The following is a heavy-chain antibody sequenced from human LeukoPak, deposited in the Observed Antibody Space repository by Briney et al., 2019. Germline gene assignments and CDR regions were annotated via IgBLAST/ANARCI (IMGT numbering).Heavy chain of an antibody. J-gene: IGHJ4*02. D-gene: IGHD6-6*01. CDR3: ARESFAARWD. V-gene: IGHV3-7*01. CDR2: IKQDGSEK. CDR1: VFTSCGAL. Sequence: GGSPRLSPVPSVFTSCGALLSCVCAAPGEGLGWVANIKQDGSEKDYVDSVKGRFTISRDNAKNSLYLQMNSLTAEDTAVYYCARESFAARWDWGQGTLVTVSS.